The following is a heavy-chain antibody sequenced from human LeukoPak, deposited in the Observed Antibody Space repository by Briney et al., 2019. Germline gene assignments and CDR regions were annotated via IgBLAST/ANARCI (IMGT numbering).Heavy chain of an antibody. CDR1: GGTFSSYA. CDR3: ARANYDYVWGSYRYPDY. CDR2: IIPIFGTA. V-gene: IGHV1-69*05. J-gene: IGHJ4*02. Sequence: SVRVSCKASGGTFSSYAISWVRQAPGQGLEWMGGIIPIFGTANYAQKFQGRVTITTDESTSTAYMELSSLRSEDTAVYYCARANYDYVWGSYRYPDYWGQGTLVTVSS. D-gene: IGHD3-16*02.